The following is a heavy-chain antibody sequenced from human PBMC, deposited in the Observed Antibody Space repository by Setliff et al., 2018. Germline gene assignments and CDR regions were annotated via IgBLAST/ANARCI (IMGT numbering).Heavy chain of an antibody. CDR1: GFTFSSPG. Sequence: PGGSLRLSCAASGFTFSSPGMAWVAQAPGKGREWVAKITHDGSEKYSLDSVKGRCTISRDTAKNSLSLQMNSLRAEDTAVYYCTRDGGSGWYEGNWFDPWGQGTLVTVSS. CDR2: ITHDGSEK. D-gene: IGHD6-13*01. J-gene: IGHJ5*02. V-gene: IGHV3-7*01. CDR3: TRDGGSGWYEGNWFDP.